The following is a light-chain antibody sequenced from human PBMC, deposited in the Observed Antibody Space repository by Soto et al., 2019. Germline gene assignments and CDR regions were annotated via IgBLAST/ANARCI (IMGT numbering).Light chain of an antibody. CDR1: QSVSSS. V-gene: IGKV3-15*01. CDR3: QQYYNWPQLT. Sequence: IVVTQSPATLSVSPGEPVPLSCRVSQSVSSSLAWYQQKPGQAPRLLISGAYTRATGIPARFSGSGSGTEFTLTISGLQSEDFAVYYCQQYYNWPQLTFGGGTKVDIK. CDR2: GAY. J-gene: IGKJ4*01.